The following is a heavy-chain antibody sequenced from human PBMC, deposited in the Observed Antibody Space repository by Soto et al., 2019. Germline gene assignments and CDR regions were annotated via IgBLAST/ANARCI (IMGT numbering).Heavy chain of an antibody. Sequence: EVQLLESGGGLVQPGGSLRLSCAASGFTFSSYAMSWVRQAPGKGLELVSALSGSGGSTYYADSVKGRFTISRDNSKNTLYLQMNSLRAEDTAVYYCAKEDYDYRITFGGVIVIPAGYYTDYWGQGTLVTVSS. CDR1: GFTFSSYA. D-gene: IGHD3-16*02. J-gene: IGHJ4*02. CDR3: AKEDYDYRITFGGVIVIPAGYYTDY. CDR2: LSGSGGST. V-gene: IGHV3-23*01.